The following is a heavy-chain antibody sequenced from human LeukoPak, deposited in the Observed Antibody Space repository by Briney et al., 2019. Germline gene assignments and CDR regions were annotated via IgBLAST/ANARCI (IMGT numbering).Heavy chain of an antibody. J-gene: IGHJ4*02. CDR3: AKVYYYNSGKYFDY. CDR2: IAVVGGNT. Sequence: QPGGPLRLSCAASGFTFSNYGMAWVRQAPGKGLEWVSTIAVVGGNTHYADSVEGRFTISRQDSNNALHLQMNSLRAEDTAVYYCAKVYYYNSGKYFDYWGQGTLVIVSS. V-gene: IGHV3-23*01. D-gene: IGHD3-10*01. CDR1: GFTFSNYG.